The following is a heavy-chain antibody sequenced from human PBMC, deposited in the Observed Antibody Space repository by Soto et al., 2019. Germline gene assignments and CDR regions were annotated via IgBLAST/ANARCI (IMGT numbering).Heavy chain of an antibody. CDR3: ARGGDGYNNFDY. V-gene: IGHV4-34*01. J-gene: IGHJ4*02. CDR2: INHSGST. Sequence: SETLSLTCTVYGGSFSGYYWSWIRQPPEKGLEWIGEINHSGSTNYNPSLKSRVTISVDTSKNQFSLKLRSVTAADTAVYYCARGGDGYNNFDYWGQGTLVTVSS. CDR1: GGSFSGYY. D-gene: IGHD5-12*01.